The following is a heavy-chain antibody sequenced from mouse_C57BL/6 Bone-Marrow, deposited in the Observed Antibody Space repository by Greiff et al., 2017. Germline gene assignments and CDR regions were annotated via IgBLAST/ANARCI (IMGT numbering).Heavy chain of an antibody. V-gene: IGHV1-64*01. CDR2: IDPNSGST. CDR3: ARRSTLRYFDV. J-gene: IGHJ1*03. Sequence: VQLQQPGAELVKPGASVKLSCKASGYTFTSYWMHWVKQRPGQGLEWIGMIDPNSGSTNYNEKFKSKATLTVDKSSSTAYMQLSSLTSEDSAVYDCARRSTLRYFDVWGTGTTVTVSS. CDR1: GYTFTSYW. D-gene: IGHD5-1*01.